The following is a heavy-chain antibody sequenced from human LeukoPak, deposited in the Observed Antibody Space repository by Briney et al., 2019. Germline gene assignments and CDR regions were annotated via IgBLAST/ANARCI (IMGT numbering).Heavy chain of an antibody. V-gene: IGHV5-10-1*01. J-gene: IGHJ4*02. CDR3: ATGASKVTTDFANY. CDR1: GYSFTNYW. D-gene: IGHD4-17*01. Sequence: GESMTISCTGSGYSFTNYWISWRRATPGELVGWMGMIDPSDSYTKSRPSFEGHVTISVDKSISTAFLQWNSLKASDSAMYYCATGASKVTTDFANYWGQGTQVAVSS. CDR2: IDPSDSYT.